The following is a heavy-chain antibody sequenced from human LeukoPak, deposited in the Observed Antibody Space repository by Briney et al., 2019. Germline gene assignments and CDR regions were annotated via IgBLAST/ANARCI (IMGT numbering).Heavy chain of an antibody. V-gene: IGHV4-61*02. Sequence: KPSETLSLTCTVSGGSISSGSYYWSWIRQPDGKGLEWIGRSYIRGSTDYNPSLKSRVTISVDTSKNQFSLKLNSVTAADTAVYYCARIGYGSGSPTNLWSQGTLVTVSS. CDR3: ARIGYGSGSPTNL. CDR2: SYIRGST. D-gene: IGHD3-10*01. CDR1: GGSISSGSYY. J-gene: IGHJ5*02.